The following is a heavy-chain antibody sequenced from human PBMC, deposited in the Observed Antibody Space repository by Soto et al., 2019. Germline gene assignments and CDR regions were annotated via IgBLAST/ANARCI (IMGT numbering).Heavy chain of an antibody. J-gene: IGHJ4*02. CDR2: IYYSGST. CDR3: ARGEQWLTPLDY. D-gene: IGHD6-19*01. V-gene: IGHV4-59*01. CDR1: GGSISSYY. Sequence: SETLSLTCTVSGGSISSYYWSWIRQPPGKGLEWVGYIYYSGSTNYNPSLKSRVTISVDTSKNQFSLKLSSVTAADTAVYYCARGEQWLTPLDYWGQGTLVTVSS.